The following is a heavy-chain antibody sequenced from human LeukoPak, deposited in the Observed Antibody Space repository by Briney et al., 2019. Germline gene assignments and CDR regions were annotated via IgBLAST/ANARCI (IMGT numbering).Heavy chain of an antibody. V-gene: IGHV3-74*01. CDR3: ARADKFFGELLE. CDR2: INSDGSST. D-gene: IGHD3-10*01. Sequence: GGSLRLSCAASGFTFSSYWMHWVRQAPGKGLVWVSRINSDGSSTSYADSVKGRFTISRDNAKNTLYLQMNSLRAEDTAVYYCARADKFFGELLEWGQGTLVTVSS. J-gene: IGHJ4*02. CDR1: GFTFSSYW.